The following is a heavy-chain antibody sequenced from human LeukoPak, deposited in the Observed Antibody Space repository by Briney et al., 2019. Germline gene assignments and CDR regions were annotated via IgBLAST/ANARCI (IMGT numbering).Heavy chain of an antibody. J-gene: IGHJ4*02. CDR1: GFTFDDYA. CDR3: ARLVGGSYSDY. Sequence: GGSPRLSCAASGFTFDDYAMHWVRQAPGKGLEWVSGISWDSRTIGYADSVKGRFTISRDDAKNSLYLQMNSLRAEDMAVYYCARLVGGSYSDYWGQGTLVTVSS. V-gene: IGHV3-9*03. D-gene: IGHD1-26*01. CDR2: ISWDSRTI.